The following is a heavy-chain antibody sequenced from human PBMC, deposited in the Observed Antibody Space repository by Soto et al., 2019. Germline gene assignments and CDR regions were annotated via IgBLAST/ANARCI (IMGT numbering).Heavy chain of an antibody. J-gene: IGHJ4*02. Sequence: GGSLRLSCAASGFTFSSYAMHWVRQAPGKGLEWVAVISYDGSNKYYADSVKGRFTISRDNSKNTLYLQMNSLRAEDAAVYYCARDSEPAGSSCFNLFDYWGQGTLVTVSS. CDR1: GFTFSSYA. CDR3: ARDSEPAGSSCFNLFDY. D-gene: IGHD6-13*01. CDR2: ISYDGSNK. V-gene: IGHV3-30-3*01.